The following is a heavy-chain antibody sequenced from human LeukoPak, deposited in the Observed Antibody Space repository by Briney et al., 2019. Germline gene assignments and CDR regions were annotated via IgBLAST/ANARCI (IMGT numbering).Heavy chain of an antibody. V-gene: IGHV4-34*01. CDR1: GGSFSGYY. D-gene: IGHD3-10*01. CDR2: INHSGST. CDR3: ARFGETYYYGSGSPNNWFDP. J-gene: IGHJ5*02. Sequence: SSETLSLTCAVYGGSFSGYYWSWIRQPPGKGLEWIGEINHSGSTNYNPSLKSRVTISVDTSKNQFSLKLSSVTAADTAVYYCARFGETYYYGSGSPNNWFDPWAREPWSPSPQ.